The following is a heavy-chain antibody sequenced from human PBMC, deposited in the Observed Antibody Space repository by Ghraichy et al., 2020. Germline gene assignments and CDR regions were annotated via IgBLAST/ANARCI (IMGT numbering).Heavy chain of an antibody. CDR2: IYYSGNT. CDR1: GGSIRGTSYY. D-gene: IGHD3-3*01. V-gene: IGHV4-39*01. CDR3: ATLSGGEYYEFWSGHYP. Sequence: SETLSLTCTVSGGSIRGTSYYWGWIRQPPGKGLEWIGSIYYSGNTYYNPSLKSRLTISVDTSKNHFSLKLSSVTAADTAVYYCATLSGGEYYEFWSGHYPWGQGTLVTVSS. J-gene: IGHJ5*02.